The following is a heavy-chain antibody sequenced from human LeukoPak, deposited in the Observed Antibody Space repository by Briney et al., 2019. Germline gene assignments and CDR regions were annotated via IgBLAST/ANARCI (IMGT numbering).Heavy chain of an antibody. V-gene: IGHV3-33*01. CDR1: GFTFSSYG. D-gene: IGHD3-22*01. J-gene: IGHJ3*02. CDR2: IWYDGSNK. CDR3: ARGPGSGYYLTAFDI. Sequence: GGSLRLSCAASGFTFSSYGIHWVRQAPGKGLEWVAVIWYDGSNKYYEDSVKGRFTTSRDNSQNALYLQMNSLRAEDTAVYYCARGPGSGYYLTAFDIWGQGTMVTVSS.